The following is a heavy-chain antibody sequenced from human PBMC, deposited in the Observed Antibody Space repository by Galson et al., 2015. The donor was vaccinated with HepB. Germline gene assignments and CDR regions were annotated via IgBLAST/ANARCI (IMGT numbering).Heavy chain of an antibody. Sequence: CAISGDSVSSNSAAWNWIRQSPSRGLEWLGRTYYRSKWYNDYAVSVKSRITINPATSKNQFSLQLNSVTPEDTAVYYCARDPTLVRGASLGYYGMDVWGGGTTVTVSS. D-gene: IGHD3-10*01. V-gene: IGHV6-1*01. CDR1: GDSVSSNSAA. J-gene: IGHJ6*04. CDR3: ARDPTLVRGASLGYYGMDV. CDR2: TYYRSKWYN.